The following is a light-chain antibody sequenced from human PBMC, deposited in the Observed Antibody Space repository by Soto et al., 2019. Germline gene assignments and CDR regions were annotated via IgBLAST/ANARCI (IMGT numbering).Light chain of an antibody. CDR3: QQRSNWPPLT. CDR1: QSVSSY. Sequence: EIVMMQFPATLSVSPGERVTLSCRASQSVSSYLAWYQQKPGQAPRLLIYDASNRATGIPARFSGSGSGTDFTLTISSLEPEDFAVYYCQQRSNWPPLTFGGGTKV. J-gene: IGKJ4*01. V-gene: IGKV3-11*01. CDR2: DAS.